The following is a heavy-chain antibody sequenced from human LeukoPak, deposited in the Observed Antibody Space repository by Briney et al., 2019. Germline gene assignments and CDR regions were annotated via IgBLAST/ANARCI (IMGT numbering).Heavy chain of an antibody. CDR1: GFTFDDYA. J-gene: IGHJ4*02. D-gene: IGHD2-15*01. CDR3: AKAYCSGGSCYSDFDY. CDR2: ISWNSGSI. Sequence: GGSLRLSCAASGFTFDDYAMHWVRHAPGKGLEWVSGISWNSGSIGYADSVKGRFTISRDNAKNSLYLQMNSLRAEDTALYYCAKAYCSGGSCYSDFDYWGQGTLVTVSS. V-gene: IGHV3-9*01.